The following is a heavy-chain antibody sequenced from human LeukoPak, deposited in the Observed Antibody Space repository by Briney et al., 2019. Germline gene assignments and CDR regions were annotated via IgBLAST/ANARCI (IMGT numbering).Heavy chain of an antibody. CDR2: FDPEDGET. J-gene: IGHJ6*02. Sequence: ASVKVSCKVSGYTLTELSMHWVRQAPGKGLEWMGGFDPEDGETIYAQKFQGRVTMTEDTSTDTAYMELSSLRSEDTAVYYCAKGFGESHYYHYGMDVWGQGTTVTVSS. CDR1: GYTLTELS. V-gene: IGHV1-24*01. CDR3: AKGFGESHYYHYGMDV. D-gene: IGHD3-10*01.